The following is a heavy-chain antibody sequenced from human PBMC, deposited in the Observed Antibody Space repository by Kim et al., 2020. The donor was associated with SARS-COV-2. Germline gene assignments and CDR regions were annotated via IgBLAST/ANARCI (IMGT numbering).Heavy chain of an antibody. CDR2: MSRNRDNI. Sequence: GGSLRLSCAASGFTFGDFAMHWVRQAPGKGLEWVSGMSRNRDNIGYADSVRGRFTISRDNAKNFLYLQMTSLRVEDTAVYYCAKVRSHYYSDAFDIWGQGTMVTVSS. CDR1: GFTFGDFA. V-gene: IGHV3-9*01. J-gene: IGHJ3*02. D-gene: IGHD3-10*01. CDR3: AKVRSHYYSDAFDI.